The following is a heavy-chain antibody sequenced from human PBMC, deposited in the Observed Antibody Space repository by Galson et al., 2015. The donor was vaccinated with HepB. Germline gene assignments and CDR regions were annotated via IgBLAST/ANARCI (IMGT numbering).Heavy chain of an antibody. D-gene: IGHD3-22*01. Sequence: SLRLSCAASGFTVSSNYMSWVRQAPGKGLEWVSDIYSGSSTYYADSVKGRFTIFRDNANNSLHLQMNSLRAEDTAVYYCARDDKDCYDSSGLDYGMDVWGQGTTVTVSS. CDR2: IYSGSST. J-gene: IGHJ6*02. V-gene: IGHV3-53*01. CDR3: ARDDKDCYDSSGLDYGMDV. CDR1: GFTVSSNY.